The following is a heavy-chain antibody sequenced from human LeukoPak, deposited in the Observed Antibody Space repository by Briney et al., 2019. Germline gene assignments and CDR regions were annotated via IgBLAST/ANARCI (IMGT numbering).Heavy chain of an antibody. CDR3: ARGGYDFPLQVDV. Sequence: ASVKVSCKASGYTFTNYDINWVRQATGQGLEWMGWMNPNSGNTSYAQKFQGRVTMTRDTSITTAYMELTSLQSEDTAVYYCARGGYDFPLQVDVWGKGTTVTVSS. V-gene: IGHV1-8*01. CDR2: MNPNSGNT. D-gene: IGHD3-3*01. J-gene: IGHJ6*04. CDR1: GYTFTNYD.